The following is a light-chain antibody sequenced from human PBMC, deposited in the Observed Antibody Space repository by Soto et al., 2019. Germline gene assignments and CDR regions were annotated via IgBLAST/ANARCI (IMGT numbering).Light chain of an antibody. CDR1: SSNIGNNY. CDR2: ENN. V-gene: IGLV1-51*02. CDR3: GTWDSSLSARV. Sequence: QSVLTQPPSVSAAPGQKVTISSSGSSSNIGNNYVSWYQQLPGTAPKLLIYENNKRPSGIPDRFSGSKSGTSATLGITGLQTGDEADYYCGTWDSSLSARVFGGGTKLTVL. J-gene: IGLJ3*02.